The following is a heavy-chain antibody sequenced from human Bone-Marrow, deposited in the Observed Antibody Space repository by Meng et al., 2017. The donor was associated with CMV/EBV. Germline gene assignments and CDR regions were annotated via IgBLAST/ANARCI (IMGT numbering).Heavy chain of an antibody. CDR3: ASQIVVVPAAMRDYYYGMDV. CDR2: ISAYNGNT. CDR1: GYTFTSYG. D-gene: IGHD2-2*01. Sequence: ASVKVSCKASGYTFTSYGISWVRQAPGQGLEWMGWISAYNGNTNYAQKLQGRVTMTTDTSTSTAYMELRSLRSDDTAVYYCASQIVVVPAAMRDYYYGMDVWGQGTTVTVSS. J-gene: IGHJ6*02. V-gene: IGHV1-18*01.